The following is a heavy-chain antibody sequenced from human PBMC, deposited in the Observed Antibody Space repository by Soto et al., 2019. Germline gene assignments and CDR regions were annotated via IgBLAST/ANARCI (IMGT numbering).Heavy chain of an antibody. Sequence: SETLSLTCTVSGGSISSGDYYWSWIRQPPGKGLEWIGYIYYSGSTYYNPSLKSRVTISVDTSKNQFSLKLSSVTAADTAVYYCARDYGDYSNWFDPWRQGTPVTVSS. J-gene: IGHJ5*02. CDR2: IYYSGST. D-gene: IGHD4-17*01. CDR3: ARDYGDYSNWFDP. CDR1: GGSISSGDYY. V-gene: IGHV4-30-4*01.